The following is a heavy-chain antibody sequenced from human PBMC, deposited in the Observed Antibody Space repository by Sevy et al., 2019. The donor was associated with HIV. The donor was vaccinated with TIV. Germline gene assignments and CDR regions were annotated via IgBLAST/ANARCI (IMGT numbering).Heavy chain of an antibody. Sequence: GGSLRLSFAASGFTFSSYSMNWVRQAPGKGLEWVSSIISSSRYINYPDSVRGRFTISRDNAKNSLYLQMNSLRAEDTAVYYCASAGVVIEKDAFDFWGQGTMVTVSS. J-gene: IGHJ3*01. CDR3: ASAGVVIEKDAFDF. CDR1: GFTFSSYS. V-gene: IGHV3-21*01. CDR2: IISSSRYI. D-gene: IGHD3-3*01.